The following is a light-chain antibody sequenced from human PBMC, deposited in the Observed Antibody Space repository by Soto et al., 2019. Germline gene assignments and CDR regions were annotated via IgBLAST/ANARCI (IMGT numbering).Light chain of an antibody. CDR1: SSDVGTYNY. CDR3: SSYTGSSTSVI. J-gene: IGLJ2*01. Sequence: QSALTQPASVSGSPGQSITISCTGTSSDVGTYNYVSWYQHHPGKAPKVMIYDVSNRPSGVSNRFSGSKSGNTASLTISGLQAEDEADYYCSSYTGSSTSVIFGGGTKLTVL. CDR2: DVS. V-gene: IGLV2-14*03.